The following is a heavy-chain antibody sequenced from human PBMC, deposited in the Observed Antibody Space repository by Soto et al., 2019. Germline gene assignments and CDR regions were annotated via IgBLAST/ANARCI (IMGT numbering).Heavy chain of an antibody. CDR1: GFTFDDYA. CDR3: AKAIGRGYYYYYYMDV. CDR2: ISWNSGSI. J-gene: IGHJ6*03. V-gene: IGHV3-9*01. Sequence: GGSLRLSCAASGFTFDDYAMHWVRQAPGKGLEWVSGISWNSGSIGYADSVKGRFTISRDNAKNSLYLQMNSLRAEDTALYYCAKAIGRGYYYYYYMDVWGKGTTVTVSS.